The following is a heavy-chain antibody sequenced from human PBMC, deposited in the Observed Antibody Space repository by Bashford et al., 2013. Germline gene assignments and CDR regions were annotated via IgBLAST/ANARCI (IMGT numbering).Heavy chain of an antibody. D-gene: IGHD3-16*01. CDR1: GYTSPAIT. Sequence: ASVKVSCKASGYTSPAITMHWARQAPGQGLEWMGWINPNPNSGATKYAEMFQGRVTMSADTSTSTAYLYWSSLKASDTAMYYCARHGVGNTFGKNWGHGSLVTVSS. CDR3: ARHGVGNTFGKN. J-gene: IGHJ4*01. CDR2: INPNPNSGAT. V-gene: IGHV1-2*02.